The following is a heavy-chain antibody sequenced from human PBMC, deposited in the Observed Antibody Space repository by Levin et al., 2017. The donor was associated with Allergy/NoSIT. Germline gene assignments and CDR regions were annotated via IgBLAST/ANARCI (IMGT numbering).Heavy chain of an antibody. CDR2: IYWNDDK. V-gene: IGHV2-5*01. CDR1: GFSLSTSGVG. D-gene: IGHD3-3*01. CDR3: THVHVLRFLEWSDYFDY. J-gene: IGHJ4*02. Sequence: KWSGPTLVKPTQTLTLTCTFSGFSLSTSGVGVGWIRQPPGEALEWLGFIYWNDDKRYSPSLKNRVTITKGPSQNQVVLTMTNMDPVDTGTYYCTHVHVLRFLEWSDYFDYWGQGTLVTVSS.